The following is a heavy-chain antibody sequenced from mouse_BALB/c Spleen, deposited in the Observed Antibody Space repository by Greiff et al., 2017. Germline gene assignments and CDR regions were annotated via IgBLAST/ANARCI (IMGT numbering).Heavy chain of an antibody. V-gene: IGHV10-1*02. CDR2: IRSKSNNYAT. Sequence: EVKLVESGGGLVQPKGSLKLSCAASGFTFNTYAMNWVRQAPGKGLEWVARIRSKSNNYATYYADSVKDRFTISRDVSQSMLYLQMNNLKTEDTAMYYCVSDYGNRYFDVWGAGTTVTVSS. J-gene: IGHJ1*01. D-gene: IGHD2-1*01. CDR3: VSDYGNRYFDV. CDR1: GFTFNTYA.